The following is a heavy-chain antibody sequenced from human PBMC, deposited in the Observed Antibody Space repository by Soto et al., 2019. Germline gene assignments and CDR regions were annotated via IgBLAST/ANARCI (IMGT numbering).Heavy chain of an antibody. J-gene: IGHJ4*02. D-gene: IGHD2-21*02. Sequence: EVQLVESGGGLVQPGGSLRLSCAASGFTFSDHYMDWVRQAPGKGLEWVGRIRKQVNSYTTEYAASVKGRFTISRDDSKNSLYLQMNSLKTEDTAFYYCARVATAYNYAYWGQGTLVTVSS. CDR2: IRKQVNSYTT. V-gene: IGHV3-72*01. CDR1: GFTFSDHY. CDR3: ARVATAYNYAY.